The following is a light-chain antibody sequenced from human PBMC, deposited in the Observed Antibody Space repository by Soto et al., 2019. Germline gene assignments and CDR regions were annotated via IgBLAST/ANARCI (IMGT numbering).Light chain of an antibody. CDR3: QHYYAFSPWT. CDR1: QNVSTW. J-gene: IGKJ1*01. Sequence: DIQMTQSPSALSASIGDRVTITCRASQNVSTWLAWYQQKPGKAPRSLIFDASRLESGVSSRLSGTGSGTEFTLTINILQPDDSGTYFCQHYYAFSPWTFGQGTKVQIK. V-gene: IGKV1-5*01. CDR2: DAS.